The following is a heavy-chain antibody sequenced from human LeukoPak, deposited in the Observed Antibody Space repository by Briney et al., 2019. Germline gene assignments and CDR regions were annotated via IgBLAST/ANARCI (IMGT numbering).Heavy chain of an antibody. D-gene: IGHD4-11*01. Sequence: ASVKAYCKXSGYTFTDYYVYWVRQAPGQGLEWMGRMNPRSGDTNNSQKSQGRVTMTRDTSINTAYMELSRLRSDDTTVYYCALTVTTPSGAFDIWGQGTMVTVSS. CDR2: MNPRSGDT. CDR1: GYTFTDYY. J-gene: IGHJ3*02. V-gene: IGHV1-2*06. CDR3: ALTVTTPSGAFDI.